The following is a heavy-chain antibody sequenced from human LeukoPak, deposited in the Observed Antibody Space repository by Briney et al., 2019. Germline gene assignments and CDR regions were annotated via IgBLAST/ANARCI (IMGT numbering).Heavy chain of an antibody. D-gene: IGHD3-22*01. CDR1: GFTLSSYG. V-gene: IGHV3-30*18. CDR3: AKDGDYYDSSGYYPL. J-gene: IGHJ4*02. Sequence: GGSLRLSCAASGFTLSSYGMHWVRQAPGKGLEWVAVISYDGSNKYYADSVKGRFTISRDNSKNTLYLQMNSLRAEDTAVYYCAKDGDYYDSSGYYPLWGQGTLVTVSS. CDR2: ISYDGSNK.